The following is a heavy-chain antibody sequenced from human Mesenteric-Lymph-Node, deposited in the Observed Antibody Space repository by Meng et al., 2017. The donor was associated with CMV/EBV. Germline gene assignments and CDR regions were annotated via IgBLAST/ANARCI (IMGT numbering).Heavy chain of an antibody. V-gene: IGHV3-30*02. J-gene: IGHJ4*02. Sequence: GESLKISCAASGFTFSSYGMHWVRQAPGKGLEWVAFIRYDGSNKYYADSVKGRFTISRDNSKNTLYLQMNSLRAEDTAVYYCARAAESDYYDRRTYYFDYWGQGTLVTVSS. D-gene: IGHD3-22*01. CDR2: IRYDGSNK. CDR1: GFTFSSYG. CDR3: ARAAESDYYDRRTYYFDY.